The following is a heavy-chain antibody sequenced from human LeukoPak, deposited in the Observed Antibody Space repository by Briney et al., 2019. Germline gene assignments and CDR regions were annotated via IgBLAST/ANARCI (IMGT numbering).Heavy chain of an antibody. CDR1: GFTFSSYG. CDR3: ARDSSSTSSFDY. V-gene: IGHV3-33*01. CDR2: IWYDGSNK. D-gene: IGHD2-2*01. J-gene: IGHJ4*02. Sequence: GRSLRLSCAASGFTFSSYGMHWVRQAPGKGLEWVAAIWYDGSNKYYADSVKGRFTISRDNSKNTLYLQMNSLRAEDTAVYYCARDSSSTSSFDYWGQGTLVTVSS.